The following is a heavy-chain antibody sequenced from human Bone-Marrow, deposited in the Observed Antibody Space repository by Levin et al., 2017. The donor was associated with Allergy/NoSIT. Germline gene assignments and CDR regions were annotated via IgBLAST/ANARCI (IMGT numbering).Heavy chain of an antibody. CDR3: ARDPPTTSSSYYYYYGMDV. J-gene: IGHJ6*02. CDR2: ISYDGSNK. CDR1: GFTFSSYA. D-gene: IGHD6-6*01. V-gene: IGHV3-30*04. Sequence: PGGSLRLSCAASGFTFSSYAMHWVRQAPGKGLEWVAVISYDGSNKYYADSVKGRFTISRDNSKNTLYLQMNSLRAEDTAVYYCARDPPTTSSSYYYYYGMDVWGQGTTVTVSS.